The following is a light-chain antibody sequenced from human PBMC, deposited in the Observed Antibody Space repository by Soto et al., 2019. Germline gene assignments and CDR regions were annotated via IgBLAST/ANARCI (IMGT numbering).Light chain of an antibody. V-gene: IGKV3-15*01. Sequence: ETVMTQSPVTLSVSPGERATLSSRASQSVSTNLAWYQQKPGQAPRLLIFGASTRATGIPARFSGSGSGTEFTLTISRLQSEDFAVYQCQQYNTWPLTFGQGTKVDIK. CDR2: GAS. CDR3: QQYNTWPLT. J-gene: IGKJ1*01. CDR1: QSVSTN.